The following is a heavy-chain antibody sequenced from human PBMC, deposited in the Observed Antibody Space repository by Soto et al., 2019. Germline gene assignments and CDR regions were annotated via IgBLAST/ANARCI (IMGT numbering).Heavy chain of an antibody. D-gene: IGHD3-10*01. V-gene: IGHV3-30*03. CDR2: ISYDGSNK. CDR1: GFTFSSYG. CDR3: AGGRSPHYPLWRGGGMDV. J-gene: IGHJ6*02. Sequence: QVQLVESGGGVVQPGRSLRLSCAASGFTFSSYGMHWVRQAPGKGLEWVAVISYDGSNKYYADSVKGRFTISRDNCKNPLYLQRSSLRAEDTAVYYCAGGRSPHYPLWRGGGMDVWGQGTTVTVSS.